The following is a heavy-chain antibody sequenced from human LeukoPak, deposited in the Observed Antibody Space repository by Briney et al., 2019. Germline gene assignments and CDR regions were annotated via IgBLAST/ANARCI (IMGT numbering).Heavy chain of an antibody. J-gene: IGHJ5*02. D-gene: IGHD3-10*01. CDR1: GGSFSGYY. V-gene: IGHV4-34*01. CDR2: INHSGST. Sequence: SETLSLTCAVYGGSFSGYYWSWIRQPPGKGLEWIGEINHSGSTNYNPSLKSRVTISVDTSRNQFSLKLSSVTAADTAVYYCARVGFAIYYGSGASKWFDPWGQGTLVTVSS. CDR3: ARVGFAIYYGSGASKWFDP.